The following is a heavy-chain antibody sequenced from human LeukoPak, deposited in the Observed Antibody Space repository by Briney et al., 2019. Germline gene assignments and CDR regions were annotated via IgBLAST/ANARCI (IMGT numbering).Heavy chain of an antibody. CDR2: IYYSGST. Sequence: SETLSLTCTVSGGSISSGDYYWSWIRQPPGKGLEWIGYIYYSGSTYYNPSLKSRVAISVDTSKNQFSLKLSSVTAADTAVYYCARDLMGTMVRRGFDPWGQGPLVTVSS. CDR1: GGSISSGDYY. CDR3: ARDLMGTMVRRGFDP. D-gene: IGHD3-10*01. J-gene: IGHJ5*02. V-gene: IGHV4-30-4*08.